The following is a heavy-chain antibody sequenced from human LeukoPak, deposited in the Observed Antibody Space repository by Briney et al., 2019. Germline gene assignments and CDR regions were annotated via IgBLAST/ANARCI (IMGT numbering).Heavy chain of an antibody. CDR2: IYYSGST. D-gene: IGHD6-13*01. Sequence: SETLSLTCAVYGGSFSGYYWSWIRQHPGKGLEWIGYIYYSGSTYYNPSLKSRVTISVDTSKNQFSLKLSSVTAADTAVYYCARAKGYSSSWYDGYFDYWGQGTLVTVSS. CDR1: GGSFSGYY. V-gene: IGHV4-31*11. CDR3: ARAKGYSSSWYDGYFDY. J-gene: IGHJ4*02.